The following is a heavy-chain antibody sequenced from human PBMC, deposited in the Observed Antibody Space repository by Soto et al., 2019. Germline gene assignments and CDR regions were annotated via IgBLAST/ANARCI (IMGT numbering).Heavy chain of an antibody. CDR3: ATVPYYYDSSGYYYPQGHFDY. V-gene: IGHV4-59*01. D-gene: IGHD3-22*01. J-gene: IGHJ4*02. CDR2: MYYSGST. CDR1: GASMSSYY. Sequence: SETLSLTCIVSGASMSSYYWSWIRQPPGKGLEWIGYMYYSGSTNYNPSLKSRGTISLDTSKNQFSLKLTSVTAADTAVYYCATVPYYYDSSGYYYPQGHFDYWRQGTLVTVSS.